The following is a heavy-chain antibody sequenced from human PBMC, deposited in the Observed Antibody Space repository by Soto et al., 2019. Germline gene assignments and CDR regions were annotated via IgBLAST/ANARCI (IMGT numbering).Heavy chain of an antibody. J-gene: IGHJ4*02. CDR2: ISGSGGST. CDR3: AKDGFLEWLQDY. V-gene: IGHV3-23*01. Sequence: HPGGSLRLSCAASGFTFSSYAMSWVRQAPGKGLEWVSAISGSGGSTYYADSVKGRFTISRDNSKNTLYLQMNSLRAEDTAVYYCAKDGFLEWLQDYWGQGTLVTVSS. CDR1: GFTFSSYA. D-gene: IGHD3-3*01.